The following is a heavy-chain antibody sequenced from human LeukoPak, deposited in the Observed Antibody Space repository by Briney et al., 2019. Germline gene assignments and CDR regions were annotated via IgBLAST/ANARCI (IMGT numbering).Heavy chain of an antibody. CDR3: ARGGAKGSFDY. Sequence: SGGSLRLSCAASGFTFSSYWMSWVRQAPGKGLEWVANIKQDGSEKYYVDSVKGRFTISRDNVKNSLYLQMNSLRVEDTSVYYCARGGAKGSFDYWGQGTLVTVSS. CDR1: GFTFSSYW. CDR2: IKQDGSEK. J-gene: IGHJ4*02. V-gene: IGHV3-7*01.